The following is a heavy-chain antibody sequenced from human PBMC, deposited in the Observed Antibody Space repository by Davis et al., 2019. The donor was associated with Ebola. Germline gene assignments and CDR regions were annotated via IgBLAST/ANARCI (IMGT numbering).Heavy chain of an antibody. CDR3: ARANYDDNGYSYFDL. CDR2: IYHSGST. CDR1: GASISSGEW. D-gene: IGHD3-22*01. Sequence: PSETLSLTCGVSGASISSGEWWSWVRQPPGKGLEWLGEIYHSGSTSVNPSLRSRLTISVDNSRNQFSLKLSAVTAADTAIYYCARANYDDNGYSYFDLWGQGTLVTVSS. V-gene: IGHV4-4*02. J-gene: IGHJ4*02.